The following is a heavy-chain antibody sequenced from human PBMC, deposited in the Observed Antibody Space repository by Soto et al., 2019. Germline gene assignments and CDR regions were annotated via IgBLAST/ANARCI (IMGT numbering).Heavy chain of an antibody. V-gene: IGHV4-34*01. Sequence: QVQLQQWGAGLLKPSETLSLTCAVYGGSFSGYYWSWIRQPPGKGLEWIGEINHSGSTNYNPSLKSRVTISVATSKNQLSPKLSSVTAADTAVYYCARPAGKDSTTRRFDPWGQGTLVTVSS. CDR3: ARPAGKDSTTRRFDP. CDR2: INHSGST. CDR1: GGSFSGYY. D-gene: IGHD3-10*01. J-gene: IGHJ5*02.